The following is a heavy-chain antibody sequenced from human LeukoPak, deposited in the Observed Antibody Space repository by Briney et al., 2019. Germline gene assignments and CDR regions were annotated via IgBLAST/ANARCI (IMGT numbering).Heavy chain of an antibody. CDR2: VNPNSGNT. J-gene: IGHJ4*02. D-gene: IGHD1-26*01. Sequence: GASVKVSCKASGYTFTSYDINWVRQATGQGLEWMGWVNPNSGNTGYAQKFQGRVTMTRNTSISTAYMELSSLRSEDTAVYYCARGPGVGATATVDYWGQGTLVTVSS. V-gene: IGHV1-8*01. CDR1: GYTFTSYD. CDR3: ARGPGVGATATVDY.